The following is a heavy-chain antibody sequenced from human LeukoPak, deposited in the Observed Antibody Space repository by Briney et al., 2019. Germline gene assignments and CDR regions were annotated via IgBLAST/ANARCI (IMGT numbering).Heavy chain of an antibody. J-gene: IGHJ4*02. CDR1: GFTVSGNY. V-gene: IGHV3-53*01. Sequence: GGSLRLSCAASGFTVSGNYISWVRQAPGKGLEWVSVIYTSGSTYYTDSVKGRFTVSRDNSNNTVYLQMNSLRAEDTAVYYCARGGARHRGYSYGTDWGQGTLVTVSS. CDR3: ARGGARHRGYSYGTD. CDR2: IYTSGST. D-gene: IGHD5-18*01.